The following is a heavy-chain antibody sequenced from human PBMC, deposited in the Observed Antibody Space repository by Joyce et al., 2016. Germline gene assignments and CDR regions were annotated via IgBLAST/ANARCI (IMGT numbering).Heavy chain of an antibody. V-gene: IGHV3-30*18. CDR3: AKAARRYYYYYGMEL. Sequence: QLQLVESGGGVVQPGRSLRLSCAASGLSPGHYDMHWVRQAPGKGLEWVALISYDEKNTYSADSVKGRFTISRDNSKSTLLLQLNSLRPEDTAVYDCAKAARRYYYYYGMELWGQGTTVTVSS. J-gene: IGHJ6*02. CDR1: GLSPGHYD. CDR2: ISYDEKNT.